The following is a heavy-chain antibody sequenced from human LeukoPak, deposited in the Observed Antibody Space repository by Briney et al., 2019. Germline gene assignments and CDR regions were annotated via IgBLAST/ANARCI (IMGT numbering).Heavy chain of an antibody. V-gene: IGHV4-61*02. CDR1: GGSISSGSYY. CDR3: AREVQYYDSSGPFFDY. Sequence: SQTLSLTCTVSGGSISSGSYYWSWIRQPAGKGVEWSVRIYTSGSTNYNPSLKSRVTISVDTSKNQFSLKLSSVTAADTAVYYCAREVQYYDSSGPFFDYWGQGTLVTVSS. CDR2: IYTSGST. J-gene: IGHJ4*02. D-gene: IGHD3-22*01.